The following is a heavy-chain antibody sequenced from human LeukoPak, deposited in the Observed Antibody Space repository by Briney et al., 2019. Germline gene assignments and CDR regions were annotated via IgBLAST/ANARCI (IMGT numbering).Heavy chain of an antibody. CDR2: ISHDGSKE. V-gene: IGHV3-30*02. CDR3: AKDKGNYYFDY. D-gene: IGHD3-10*01. Sequence: GGSLRLSCAVSGVTFTKSGMHWVRRAPGKGLEWVAFISHDGSKEYYVDSVKGRFTISRDNYENKVFLRVNSLRAEDTAVYYCAKDKGNYYFDYWGQGMLVTVSS. CDR1: GVTFTKSG. J-gene: IGHJ4*02.